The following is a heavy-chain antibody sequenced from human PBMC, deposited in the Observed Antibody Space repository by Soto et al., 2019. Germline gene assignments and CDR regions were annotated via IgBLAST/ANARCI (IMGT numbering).Heavy chain of an antibody. Sequence: GGSLRLSCAASGFTFSSYSMNWVRQAPGKGLEWVSSISSSSSYIYYADSVKGRFTISRDNAKNSLYLQMNSLRAEDTAVYYCARDYGLGNPLFSYYFDYWGQGTLVTVYS. J-gene: IGHJ4*02. CDR2: ISSSSSYI. CDR3: ARDYGLGNPLFSYYFDY. CDR1: GFTFSSYS. V-gene: IGHV3-21*01. D-gene: IGHD7-27*01.